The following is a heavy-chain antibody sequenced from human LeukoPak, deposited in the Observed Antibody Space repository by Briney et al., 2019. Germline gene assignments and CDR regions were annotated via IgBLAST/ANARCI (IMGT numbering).Heavy chain of an antibody. J-gene: IGHJ6*02. CDR2: IYSVGRT. CDR1: GLTVSNTY. D-gene: IGHD2-15*01. Sequence: TRRSPRLSRAASGLTVSNTYISSVRQAPGKGLECVSVIYSVGRTFYADSVKGRFTISRDGSTNSLTLQMNSLRVEDTAVYFCARHDSVLRWCMDVWGLGTTVTVYS. CDR3: ARHDSVLRWCMDV. V-gene: IGHV3-66*04.